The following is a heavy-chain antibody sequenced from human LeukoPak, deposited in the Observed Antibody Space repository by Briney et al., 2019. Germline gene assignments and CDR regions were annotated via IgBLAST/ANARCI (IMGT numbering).Heavy chain of an antibody. J-gene: IGHJ4*02. CDR1: GYTFTGYY. V-gene: IGHV1-2*02. CDR3: ARGTRREMATINFDY. CDR2: IDPNTGGT. D-gene: IGHD5-24*01. Sequence: GASVKVSCKASGYTFTGYYMHWVRQAPGQGLEWMRWIDPNTGGTNYAQKFQGRVTMTRDTSISTAYMELSRLRSDDTAVYYCARGTRREMATINFDYWGQGTLVTVSS.